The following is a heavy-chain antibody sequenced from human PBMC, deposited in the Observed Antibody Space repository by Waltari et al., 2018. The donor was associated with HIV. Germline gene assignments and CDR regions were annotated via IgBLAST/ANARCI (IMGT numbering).Heavy chain of an antibody. J-gene: IGHJ6*02. V-gene: IGHV3-30-3*01. CDR1: TFTVYSYA. Sequence: ESGGRVVQPGGSLRLSCSASTFTVYSYAMHWVRQAPGKGLGWVVGITLDGNTQYYASFAKGRFIVSRDVDRNLILLQRTSLTIDDSALYFCAIGGPSGASVGTRLDVWGRGTAVTVSS. D-gene: IGHD2-21*02. CDR2: ITLDGNTQ. CDR3: AIGGPSGASVGTRLDV.